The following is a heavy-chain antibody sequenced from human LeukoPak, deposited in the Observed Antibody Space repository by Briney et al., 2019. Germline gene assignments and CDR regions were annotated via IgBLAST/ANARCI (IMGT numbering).Heavy chain of an antibody. CDR3: ARVDGSGSYLRGDQGRNADY. Sequence: SETLSLTCAVYGRSFSGYYWSWIRQPPGKGLEWIGEINHSGSTNYNPSLKSRVTISVDTSKNQFSLKLSSVTAADTAVYYCARVDGSGSYLRGDQGRNADYWGQGTLVTVSS. V-gene: IGHV4-34*01. D-gene: IGHD3-10*01. CDR2: INHSGST. J-gene: IGHJ4*02. CDR1: GRSFSGYY.